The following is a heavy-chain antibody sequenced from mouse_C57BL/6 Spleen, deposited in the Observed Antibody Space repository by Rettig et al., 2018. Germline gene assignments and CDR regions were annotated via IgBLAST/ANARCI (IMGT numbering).Heavy chain of an antibody. Sequence: QVQLQQSGAELMKPGASVKLSCKPTGYTFPGYWVAWVTQRPGHGLEWIGEILPGSGSTNYNEKFKGKATVTAETSSNTVYMQLSSLTTEDSAIYYCARKYYAMDYWGQGTSVTVSS. V-gene: IGHV1-9*01. CDR1: GYTFPGYW. J-gene: IGHJ4*01. CDR3: ARKYYAMDY. CDR2: ILPGSGST.